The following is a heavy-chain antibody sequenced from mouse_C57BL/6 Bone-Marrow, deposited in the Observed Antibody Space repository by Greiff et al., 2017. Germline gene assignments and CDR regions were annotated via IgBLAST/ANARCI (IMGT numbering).Heavy chain of an antibody. CDR1: GFSLSSYG. V-gene: IGHV2-2*02. CDR2: IWRGGST. D-gene: IGHD2-1*01. J-gene: IGHJ3*01. CDR3: ARKGDGNYWFAY. Sequence: QVQLQQSGPGLVQPSQSLSITCTVSGFSLSSYGVHWVRQSPGKGLEWLGVIWRGGSTDYNAAFISRLSISKDNSKSQVFFKMNSLQANDTARYYCARKGDGNYWFAYWGQGTLVTDSA.